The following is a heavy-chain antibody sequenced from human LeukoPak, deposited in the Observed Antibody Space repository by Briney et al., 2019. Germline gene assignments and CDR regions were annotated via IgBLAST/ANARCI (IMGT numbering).Heavy chain of an antibody. J-gene: IGHJ4*02. CDR2: ISYDGSNK. CDR3: AREGAGFPFDY. CDR1: EFIFSSYT. D-gene: IGHD3-10*01. Sequence: GGSLRLSCAASEFIFSSYTMHWVRQAPGKGLEWVAVISYDGSNKYYADSVKGRFTISRGNSKNTLYLQMNSLRAEDTAVYYCAREGAGFPFDYWGQGTLVTVS. V-gene: IGHV3-30-3*01.